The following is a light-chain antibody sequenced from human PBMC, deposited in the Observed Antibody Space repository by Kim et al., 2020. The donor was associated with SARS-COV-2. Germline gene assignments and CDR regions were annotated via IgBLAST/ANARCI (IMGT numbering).Light chain of an antibody. Sequence: GQSSVDSCTGTSGDVGGYNFVSWYQQRPGKAPKLMIYEVSSRPSGVSTRFSGSKSGTTASLTISGLQAEDEADYYCSSYSSTTPVVFGGGTQLTVL. CDR1: SGDVGGYNF. CDR2: EVS. CDR3: SSYSSTTPVV. V-gene: IGLV2-14*01. J-gene: IGLJ2*01.